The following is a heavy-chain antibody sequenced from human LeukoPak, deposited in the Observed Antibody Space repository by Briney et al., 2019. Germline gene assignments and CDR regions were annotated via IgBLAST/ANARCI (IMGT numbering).Heavy chain of an antibody. Sequence: GRSLRLSCAASGFTFSSYGMHRVRQAPGKGLEWVAVIWYDGSNKYYADSVKGRFTISRDNSKNTLYLQMNSLRAEDTAVYYCARAEGYRAAAGTLNLYYYGMDVWGQGTTVTVS. J-gene: IGHJ6*02. D-gene: IGHD6-13*01. CDR3: ARAEGYRAAAGTLNLYYYGMDV. V-gene: IGHV3-33*01. CDR2: IWYDGSNK. CDR1: GFTFSSYG.